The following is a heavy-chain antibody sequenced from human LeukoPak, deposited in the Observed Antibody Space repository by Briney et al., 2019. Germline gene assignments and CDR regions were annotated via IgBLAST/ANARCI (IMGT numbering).Heavy chain of an antibody. Sequence: SGPTLVNPTQTLTLTCTFSGFSLSTSGVGVGWIRQPPGKALEWLALIYWDDDKRYSPSLKSRLTITKDTSKNQVVLTMTNMDPVDTATYYCAQSISIFGVVIIVNWFDPWGQGTLVTVSS. J-gene: IGHJ5*02. CDR1: GFSLSTSGVG. CDR2: IYWDDDK. V-gene: IGHV2-5*02. CDR3: AQSISIFGVVIIVNWFDP. D-gene: IGHD3-3*01.